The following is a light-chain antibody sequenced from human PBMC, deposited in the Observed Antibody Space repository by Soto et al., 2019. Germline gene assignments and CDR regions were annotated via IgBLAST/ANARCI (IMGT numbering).Light chain of an antibody. CDR3: QQFNNYPLT. CDR2: WAS. V-gene: IGKV4-1*01. J-gene: IGKJ4*01. Sequence: DIVMTQSPDSLAVSLGERTTINCRSSQSVLHRSKRKNYLAWYQQRPGQPPKLLIYWASTRESGVPDRFSGSGSGTDFTLTISSLQPEDFATYYCQQFNNYPLTFGGGTKVDIK. CDR1: QSVLHRSKRKNY.